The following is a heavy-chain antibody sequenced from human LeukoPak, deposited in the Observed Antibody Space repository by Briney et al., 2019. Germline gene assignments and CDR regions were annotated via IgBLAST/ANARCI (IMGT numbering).Heavy chain of an antibody. CDR3: ARASSSSWHYFDD. J-gene: IGHJ4*02. V-gene: IGHV3-30*04. CDR2: ISYDGSQK. CDR1: GFTFSDYT. D-gene: IGHD6-13*01. Sequence: PGGSLRLSCAASGFTFSDYTMHWVRQAPGKGLEWVAVISYDGSQKYYADSVTGRFTISRDNSKNTVYLHMNSLRAEDTAVFYCARASSSSWHYFDDWGQGTLVTVSS.